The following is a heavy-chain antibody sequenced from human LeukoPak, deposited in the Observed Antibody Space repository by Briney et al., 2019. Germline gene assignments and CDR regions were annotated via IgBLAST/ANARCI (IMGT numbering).Heavy chain of an antibody. J-gene: IGHJ4*02. Sequence: GGSLRLSCAASGFTFSSYGMHWVRQAPGQGLEWVAFIRYDGSNKYYVDSEKGRFTISRDNSKNTLYLQMNSLRAEDTAVYYCAKDPDWGYSSGWYDYWGQGTLVTVSS. D-gene: IGHD6-19*01. CDR2: IRYDGSNK. CDR3: AKDPDWGYSSGWYDY. V-gene: IGHV3-30*02. CDR1: GFTFSSYG.